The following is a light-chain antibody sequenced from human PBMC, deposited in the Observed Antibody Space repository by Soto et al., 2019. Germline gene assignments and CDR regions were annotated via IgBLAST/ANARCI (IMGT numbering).Light chain of an antibody. CDR1: KSNIGAGYD. V-gene: IGLV1-40*01. Sequence: QSVLTQPPSVSGAPGQRVTISCTGSKSNIGAGYDVTWYQQLPGTAPKLLIYFNTNRPAGVSDRFSGSKSGTSASLAITGLQAEGEADYYCQSYDSSLSAVLFGGGTQLTVL. CDR3: QSYDSSLSAVL. CDR2: FNT. J-gene: IGLJ2*01.